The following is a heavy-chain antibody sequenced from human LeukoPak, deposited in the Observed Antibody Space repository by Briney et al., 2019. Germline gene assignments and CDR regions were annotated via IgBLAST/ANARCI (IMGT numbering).Heavy chain of an antibody. V-gene: IGHV3-33*01. CDR2: LWYDGSNK. D-gene: IGHD4-17*01. Sequence: GGSLRLSCAASGFTFSSYGMHWVRQAPGKGLEWVAVLWYDGSNKYYADSVKGRFTISRDNSKNTLYLQMDSLRAGDTAVYYCARSSSYNYGDYFDYWGLGTLVIVSS. CDR1: GFTFSSYG. J-gene: IGHJ4*02. CDR3: ARSSSYNYGDYFDY.